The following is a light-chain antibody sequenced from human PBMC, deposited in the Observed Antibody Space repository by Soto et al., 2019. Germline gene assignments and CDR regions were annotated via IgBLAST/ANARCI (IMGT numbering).Light chain of an antibody. CDR2: AGS. CDR3: CSYAGSSTYV. J-gene: IGLJ1*01. V-gene: IGLV2-23*01. CDR1: SSDVGSYNL. Sequence: QSALTQPASVSGSPGQSLTISCTGTSSDVGSYNLVSWYQQHPGKAPKLMIYAGSKRPSGVSNRFSGSKSGNTASLTTSGLQAEDEADYYCCSYAGSSTYVFGTGTKVTVL.